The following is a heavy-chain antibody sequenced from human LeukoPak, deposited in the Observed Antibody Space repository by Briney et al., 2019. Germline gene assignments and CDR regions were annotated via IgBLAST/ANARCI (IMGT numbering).Heavy chain of an antibody. CDR1: GFTFSTYW. Sequence: GGSLRLSCAASGFTFSTYWMSWVRQAPGKGLEWVANIKHDGSQKYYVDSVKGRFTISRDNAKNSLYMQMNSLGAEDTAVYYCARYCSSTTCYNGEAPGMDVWGQGTTVTVSS. CDR3: ARYCSSTTCYNGEAPGMDV. V-gene: IGHV3-7*04. D-gene: IGHD2-2*02. CDR2: IKHDGSQK. J-gene: IGHJ6*02.